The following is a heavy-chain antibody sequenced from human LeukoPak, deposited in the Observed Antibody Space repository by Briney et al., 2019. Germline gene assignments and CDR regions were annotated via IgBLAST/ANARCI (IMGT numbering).Heavy chain of an antibody. J-gene: IGHJ4*02. V-gene: IGHV3-21*01. CDR1: GFTFSNVW. CDR3: ARDPRGYCSGGSCYSFDY. CDR2: ISSSNSYI. D-gene: IGHD2-15*01. Sequence: PGGSLRLSCAVSGFTFSNVWMNWVRQAPGKGLEWVSSISSSNSYIYYADSVKGRFTISRDNAKNSLYLQMNSLRAEDTAVYYCARDPRGYCSGGSCYSFDYWGQGTLVTVSS.